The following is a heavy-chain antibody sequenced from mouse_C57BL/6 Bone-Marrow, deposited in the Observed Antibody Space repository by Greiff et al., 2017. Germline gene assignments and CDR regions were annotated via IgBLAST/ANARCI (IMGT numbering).Heavy chain of an antibody. J-gene: IGHJ2*01. CDR1: GYTFSGSG. CDR2: IYPGDGDT. V-gene: IGHV1-82*01. Sequence: QVQLQQSGPELVKPGASVKISCKASGYTFSGSGMNWVKQRPGKGLEWIGWIYPGDGDTNYNGKFKGKATLTADKSSSTAYMQLSSLRSEDSAVYYCGSGRYAVDYWGQGTTLTVSS. D-gene: IGHD1-1*01. CDR3: GSGRYAVDY.